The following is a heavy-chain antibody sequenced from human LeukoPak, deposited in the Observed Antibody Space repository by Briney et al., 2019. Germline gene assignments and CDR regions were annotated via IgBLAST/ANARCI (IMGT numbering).Heavy chain of an antibody. CDR2: ISSSSSYI. CDR3: ARIGYCSSTSCYYYFDY. CDR1: VFTFSSYS. J-gene: IGHJ4*02. V-gene: IGHV3-21*04. D-gene: IGHD2-2*01. Sequence: GGSLRLSCAASVFTFSSYSMNWVRQAPWKGLEWVSSISSSSSYIYYADSVKGRFTISRDNSKNTLYLQMNSLRAEDTAVYYCARIGYCSSTSCYYYFDYWGQGTLVTVSS.